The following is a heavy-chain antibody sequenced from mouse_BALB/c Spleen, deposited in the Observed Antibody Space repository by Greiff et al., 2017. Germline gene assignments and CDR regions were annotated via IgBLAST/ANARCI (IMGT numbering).Heavy chain of an antibody. CDR1: GYTFTNYW. Sequence: QVQLQQSGAGLVRPGTSVKISCKASGYTFTNYWLGWVKQRPGHGLEWIGDIYPGGGCTNYNETVKGKATLTADTSSSTAYMQLSSLTSEDSAVYFGARGVITTATPYFDYWGQGTTLTVSS. D-gene: IGHD1-2*01. CDR2: IYPGGGCT. CDR3: ARGVITTATPYFDY. J-gene: IGHJ2*01. V-gene: IGHV1-63*02.